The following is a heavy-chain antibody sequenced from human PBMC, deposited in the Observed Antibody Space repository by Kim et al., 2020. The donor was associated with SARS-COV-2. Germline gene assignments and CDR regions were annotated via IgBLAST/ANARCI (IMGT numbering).Heavy chain of an antibody. D-gene: IGHD3-10*01. J-gene: IGHJ4*01. V-gene: IGHV3-7*05. CDR3: ATRPHGHDTDRYYAVFD. CDR1: GFIFSNNW. Sequence: GGSLRLSCVASGFIFSNNWMSWVRQAPGKGLEWVANIKQDGSEKYYMDSVKGRFTISRDNPKNSLFLQMNSLKAEDTAVYFCATRPHGHDTDRYYAVFD. CDR2: IKQDGSEK.